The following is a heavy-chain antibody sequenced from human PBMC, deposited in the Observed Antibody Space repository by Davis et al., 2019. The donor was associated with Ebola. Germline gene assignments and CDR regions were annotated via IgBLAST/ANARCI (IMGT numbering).Heavy chain of an antibody. D-gene: IGHD2-2*01. V-gene: IGHV3-23*01. CDR3: AKCSSNCQKNWFDS. J-gene: IGHJ5*01. CDR1: GFTFSSCA. Sequence: PGGSLRLSCEASGFTFSSCAMSWVRQAPGKGLEWVSAISNSGITTQYADSVRGRFTISRDNTKNTVYLQMNSLRAEDTAVYYCAKCSSNCQKNWFDSWGQGTLVTVSS. CDR2: ISNSGITT.